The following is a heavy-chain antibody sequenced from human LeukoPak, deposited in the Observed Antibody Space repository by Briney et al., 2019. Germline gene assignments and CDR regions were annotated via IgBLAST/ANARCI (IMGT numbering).Heavy chain of an antibody. CDR1: GDSIISSY. Sequence: TSETLSLTCTVSGDSIISSYWSWIRQPPGKGLEWVAYMKFTGKTDYNPPLKSRVTISLDTSKNQFSLILNSVTTADTAVYYCARAPPRRCPGNDCYPIFDFWGQGSLVTVSS. D-gene: IGHD2-21*02. V-gene: IGHV4-59*01. CDR3: ARAPPRRCPGNDCYPIFDF. J-gene: IGHJ4*02. CDR2: MKFTGKT.